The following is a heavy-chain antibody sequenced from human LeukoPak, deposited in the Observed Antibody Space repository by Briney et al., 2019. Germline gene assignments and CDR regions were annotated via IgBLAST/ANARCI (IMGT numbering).Heavy chain of an antibody. D-gene: IGHD3-22*01. J-gene: IGHJ4*02. CDR1: GYTFTGYY. Sequence: GASVKVSCKASGYTFTGYYMHWVRQAPGQGLEWMEWINPNSGGTNYAQKFQGRVTMTRDTSISTAYMELSRLRSDDTAVYYCARALPPYDSSGGHFDYWGQGTLVTVSS. CDR2: INPNSGGT. V-gene: IGHV1-2*02. CDR3: ARALPPYDSSGGHFDY.